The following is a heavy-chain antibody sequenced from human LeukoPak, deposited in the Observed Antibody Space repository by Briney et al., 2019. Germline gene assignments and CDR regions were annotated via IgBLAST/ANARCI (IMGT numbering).Heavy chain of an antibody. D-gene: IGHD2-2*01. CDR1: GFTFNAYA. V-gene: IGHV3-23*01. J-gene: IGHJ4*02. CDR3: ASNWRGCSSTTCYGGGLDY. Sequence: GGSLRLSCAASGFTFNAYAMSWVRQAPGKGLEWASSISGCGGSTYYAGSVKGRFTISRDNSRNTLYLQMNSLGAEDTAVYYCASNWRGCSSTTCYGGGLDYWGQGILVTVSS. CDR2: ISGCGGST.